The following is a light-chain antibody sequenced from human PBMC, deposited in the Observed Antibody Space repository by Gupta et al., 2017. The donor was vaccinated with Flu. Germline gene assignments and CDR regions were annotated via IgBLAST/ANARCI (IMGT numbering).Light chain of an antibody. CDR1: NSNIGAGYD. CDR2: GNI. CDR3: QSFDSGLSGYV. V-gene: IGLV1-40*01. J-gene: IGLJ1*01. Sequence: QSELTQPPSVSGAPGQRVTISCTGSNSNIGAGYDVHWYQHLPGTAPKLLIHGNIIRPAGVPDRFSGSKSGTSASLAITGLQAEDEADYYCQSFDSGLSGYVFGSGTKVTVL.